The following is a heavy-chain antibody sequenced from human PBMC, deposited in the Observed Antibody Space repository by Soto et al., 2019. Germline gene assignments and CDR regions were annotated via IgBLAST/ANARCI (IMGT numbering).Heavy chain of an antibody. V-gene: IGHV3-23*01. CDR1: GFTFSSYA. J-gene: IGHJ4*02. Sequence: GGSLRLSCAASGFTFSSYAMSWVRQAPGKGLEWVSAISGSGGSTYYADSVKGRFTISGDNSKNTLYLQMNSLRAEDTAVYYCAFLGLAVAGTGYWGQGTLVTVSS. CDR3: AFLGLAVAGTGY. D-gene: IGHD6-19*01. CDR2: ISGSGGST.